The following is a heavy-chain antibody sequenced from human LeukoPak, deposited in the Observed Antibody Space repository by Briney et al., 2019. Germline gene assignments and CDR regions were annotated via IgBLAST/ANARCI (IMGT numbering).Heavy chain of an antibody. CDR1: GGSISSYY. CDR3: ARGFATYYDILTGYTNWFDP. J-gene: IGHJ5*02. CDR2: IYTSGST. D-gene: IGHD3-9*01. V-gene: IGHV4-4*07. Sequence: PSETLSLTCTVSGGSISSYYWSWIRQPAGKGLEWIGRIYTSGSTNYNPSLRSRVTMSVDTSKNQFSLKLNSVTAADTAVYYCARGFATYYDILTGYTNWFDPWGQGTLVTVSS.